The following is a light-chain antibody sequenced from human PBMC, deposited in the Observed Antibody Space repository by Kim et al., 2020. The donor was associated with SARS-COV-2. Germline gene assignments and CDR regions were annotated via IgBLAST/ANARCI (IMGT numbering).Light chain of an antibody. Sequence: EIVLTQSPGTLSLSPEERATLSCRASQSVSSSYLAWYQQKPGQAPRLLIYGASSRATGIPDRFSGSGSGTDFTLTISRLEPEDFAVYYCQQYGSSPHTFGQGTKVEI. CDR3: QQYGSSPHT. V-gene: IGKV3-20*01. CDR1: QSVSSSY. CDR2: GAS. J-gene: IGKJ2*01.